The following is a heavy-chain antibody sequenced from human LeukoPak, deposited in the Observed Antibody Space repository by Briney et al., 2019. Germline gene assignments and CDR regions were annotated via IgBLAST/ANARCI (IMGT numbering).Heavy chain of an antibody. CDR3: APGPLFDY. CDR1: GFTFDDYA. J-gene: IGHJ4*02. Sequence: PGGSLRLSCAASGFTFDDYAMHWVRRAPGKGLEWVAGISWNSGSIGYADSVKGRFTISRDNAKDSLYLQMNSLRAEDTALYYCAPGPLFDYWGQGTLVTVSS. V-gene: IGHV3-9*01. CDR2: ISWNSGSI.